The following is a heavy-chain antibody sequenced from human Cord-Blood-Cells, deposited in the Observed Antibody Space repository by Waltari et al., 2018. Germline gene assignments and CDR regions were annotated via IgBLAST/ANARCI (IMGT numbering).Heavy chain of an antibody. CDR3: ARHDPTDYDFCSGYAFDI. V-gene: IGHV4-39*01. Sequence: QLQLQESGPGLVKPSETPSPTCTVPGWSISSSGSYWGCSRQPPGKGLELIGSIHYSGSTHANPAIKSRVTIAEDTSKNQFSLKLSSVTAADTAVYYCARHDPTDYDFCSGYAFDIWGQGTMVTVSS. J-gene: IGHJ3*02. CDR2: IHYSGST. D-gene: IGHD3-3*01. CDR1: GWSISSSGSY.